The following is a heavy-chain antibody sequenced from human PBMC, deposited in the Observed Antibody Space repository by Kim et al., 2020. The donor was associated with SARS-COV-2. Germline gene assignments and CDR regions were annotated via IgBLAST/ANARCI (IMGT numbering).Heavy chain of an antibody. D-gene: IGHD4-17*01. Sequence: SETLSLTCNVSGGSISSNSDYWGWIRQPPGKGLDWIGNIYYSGSTHYNPSLKSRLTISVDTSQNQFSLRLNSVTAAATAVYYCARVSFNTGTRECFDSWGRGPLVTVSA. J-gene: IGHJ4*01. CDR1: GGSISSNSDY. V-gene: IGHV4-39*01. CDR3: ARVSFNTGTRECFDS. CDR2: IYYSGST.